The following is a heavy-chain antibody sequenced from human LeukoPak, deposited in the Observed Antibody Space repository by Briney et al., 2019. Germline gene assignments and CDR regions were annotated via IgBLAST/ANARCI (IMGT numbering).Heavy chain of an antibody. CDR3: AREGGPYRPLDY. J-gene: IGHJ4*02. Sequence: SETLSLTCGVSGGSITNTNYWTWVRQPPGKGLEWIGEVNLQGSTNYNPSLMSRVAIAVDTSENHISLQLTSVTAADTAVYYCAREGGPYRPLDYSGQGTLVTVSS. CDR1: GGSITNTNY. V-gene: IGHV4-4*02. CDR2: VNLQGST.